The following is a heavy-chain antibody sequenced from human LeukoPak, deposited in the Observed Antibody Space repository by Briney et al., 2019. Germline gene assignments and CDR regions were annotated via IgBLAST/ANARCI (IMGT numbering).Heavy chain of an antibody. V-gene: IGHV3-30*18. CDR2: ISYDGSNK. D-gene: IGHD3-10*01. CDR3: AKEAHVLLWFGEFDY. J-gene: IGHJ4*02. Sequence: HPGGSLRLSCAASGFTFSSYGMHWVRQAPGKGLEWVAVISYDGSNKYYADSVKGRFTISSDNSKNTLYLQMNSLRAEDTAVYYCAKEAHVLLWFGEFDYWGQGTLVTVSS. CDR1: GFTFSSYG.